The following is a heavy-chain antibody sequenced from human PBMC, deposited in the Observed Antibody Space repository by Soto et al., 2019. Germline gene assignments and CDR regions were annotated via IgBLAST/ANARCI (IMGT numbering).Heavy chain of an antibody. Sequence: QVQLQESGPGLVKPSETLSLTCTVSGGSVSSGSYYWSWIRQPPGKGLEWIGYIYYSGSTNYNPFLKSRVTISVDTSKNQFSLKLSSVTAADTAVYYCASGAAAASGWFDPWGQGTLVTVSS. V-gene: IGHV4-61*01. CDR1: GGSVSSGSYY. D-gene: IGHD6-13*01. CDR2: IYYSGST. J-gene: IGHJ5*02. CDR3: ASGAAAASGWFDP.